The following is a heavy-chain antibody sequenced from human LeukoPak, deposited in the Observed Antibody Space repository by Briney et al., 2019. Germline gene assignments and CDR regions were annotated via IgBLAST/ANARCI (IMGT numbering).Heavy chain of an antibody. D-gene: IGHD3-10*01. V-gene: IGHV3-64*01. Sequence: QSGGSLRLSCAASGFTFSSYAMHWVRQAPGKGLEYVSAISSNGGSTYYANSVKGRFTISRDNSKNTLYLQMGSLRAEDMAVYYCARAGEPHGYYYYYMDVWGKGTTVTVSS. CDR2: ISSNGGST. CDR1: GFTFSSYA. CDR3: ARAGEPHGYYYYYMDV. J-gene: IGHJ6*03.